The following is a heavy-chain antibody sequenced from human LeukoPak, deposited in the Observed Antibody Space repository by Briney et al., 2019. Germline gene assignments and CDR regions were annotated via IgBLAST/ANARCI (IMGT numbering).Heavy chain of an antibody. Sequence: GGSLRLSCAASGFTFSSYAMSWVRQAPGEGLEWVSAISGSGGSKYYADSVKGRFTISRDNSKNTLYLQMNSLRAEDTAVYYVAKDRGPGYSGRSYFDYWGQGTLVTVSS. CDR2: ISGSGGSK. CDR3: AKDRGPGYSGRSYFDY. J-gene: IGHJ4*02. V-gene: IGHV3-23*01. CDR1: GFTFSSYA. D-gene: IGHD5-12*01.